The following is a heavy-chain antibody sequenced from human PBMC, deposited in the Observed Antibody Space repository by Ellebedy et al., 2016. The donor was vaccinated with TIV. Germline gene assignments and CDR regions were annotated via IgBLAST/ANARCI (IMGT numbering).Heavy chain of an antibody. V-gene: IGHV3-15*01. J-gene: IGHJ4*02. D-gene: IGHD6-19*01. CDR3: ITEDYSSAWYNIY. CDR2: LKSKTDGGTT. CDR1: GFPIRNYW. Sequence: PGGSLRLSCTASGFPIRNYWMNWVRQAPGKGLEWVGRLKSKTDGGTTDHAAPVKGRFTISRDDSKNTLYLQMNSLKIEDTAVYYCITEDYSSAWYNIYWGQGTLVTVSS.